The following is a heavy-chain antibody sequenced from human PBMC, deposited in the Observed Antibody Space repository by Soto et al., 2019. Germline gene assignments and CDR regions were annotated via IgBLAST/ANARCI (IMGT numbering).Heavy chain of an antibody. D-gene: IGHD4-17*01. CDR1: GFTFTSYS. J-gene: IGHJ6*02. Sequence: GGSLIHYCADIGFTFTSYSMNWVRQAPGKGLEWVSYISSSSSTIYYADSVKGRFTISRDNAKNSLYLQMNSLRAEDTALYYCAKVVYGDYDYYGMDVWGQGT. CDR2: ISSSSSTI. CDR3: AKVVYGDYDYYGMDV. V-gene: IGHV3-48*01.